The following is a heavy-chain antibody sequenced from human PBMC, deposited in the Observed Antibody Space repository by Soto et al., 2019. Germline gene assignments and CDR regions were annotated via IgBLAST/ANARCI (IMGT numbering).Heavy chain of an antibody. CDR1: GGTFSNHA. CDR2: IIPMFPTA. CDR3: ARDDATYCGGDCYRYFYYGMDV. V-gene: IGHV1-69*13. D-gene: IGHD2-21*02. J-gene: IGHJ6*02. Sequence: SVKVSCKASGGTFSNHAISWVRQAPGQGLEWVGGIIPMFPTADYAQRFQGRVTITADDSTTTVYMELSGLRSEDTAMYYCARDDATYCGGDCYRYFYYGMDVWGQGTTVTVSS.